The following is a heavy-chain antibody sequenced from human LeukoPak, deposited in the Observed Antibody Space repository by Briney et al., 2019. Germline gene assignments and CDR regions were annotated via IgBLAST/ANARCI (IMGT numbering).Heavy chain of an antibody. D-gene: IGHD4-17*01. CDR3: ARGPVTRFEI. CDR1: GFTFSNYY. Sequence: PGGSLRLSCAASGFTFSNYYMSWVRRAPGKGLEWVSVIYSGGITYYADSVKGRFTISRDNSNNTLYLQMNSLRAEDTAVYYCARGPVTRFEIWGQGTMVTVSS. CDR2: IYSGGIT. J-gene: IGHJ3*02. V-gene: IGHV3-53*01.